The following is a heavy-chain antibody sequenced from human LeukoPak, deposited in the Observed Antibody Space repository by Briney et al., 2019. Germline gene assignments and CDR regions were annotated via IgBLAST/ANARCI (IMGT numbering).Heavy chain of an antibody. J-gene: IGHJ5*02. CDR1: GFTFSVYY. D-gene: IGHD3-22*01. CDR3: ARDQKTTYYYDSSGYYRHNWFDH. Sequence: GGSLRLSCAASGFTFSVYYMSWIRQAPGKGLEWVSYISSSSSYTNYADSVKGRFTISRDNAKNSLYLQMNSLRAEDTAVYYCARDQKTTYYYDSSGYYRHNWFDHWGQGTLVTVSS. CDR2: ISSSSSYT. V-gene: IGHV3-11*06.